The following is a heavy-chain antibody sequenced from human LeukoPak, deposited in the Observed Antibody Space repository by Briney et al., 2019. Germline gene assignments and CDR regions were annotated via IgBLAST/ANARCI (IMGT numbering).Heavy chain of an antibody. CDR3: ARDLGYSSGPNY. Sequence: GGSLRLSCAASGFTFTSYWMSWVRQAPGKGLEWVANINQDGSEKYYVDSVKGRFTISRDNAKNSVYLQMNSLRAEDTAVYYCARDLGYSSGPNYWGQGTRVTVSS. CDR1: GFTFTSYW. V-gene: IGHV3-7*01. CDR2: INQDGSEK. D-gene: IGHD6-19*01. J-gene: IGHJ4*02.